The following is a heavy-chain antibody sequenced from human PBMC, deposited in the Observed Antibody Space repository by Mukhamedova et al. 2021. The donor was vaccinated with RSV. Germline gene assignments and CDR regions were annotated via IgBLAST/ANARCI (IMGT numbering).Heavy chain of an antibody. J-gene: IGHJ3*02. Sequence: GKGRFTVSRDNAKNSLYLQMNSLRVEDTAEYYCARDQSALVIWGQGTMVTVSS. V-gene: IGHV3-11*06. CDR3: ARDQSALVI.